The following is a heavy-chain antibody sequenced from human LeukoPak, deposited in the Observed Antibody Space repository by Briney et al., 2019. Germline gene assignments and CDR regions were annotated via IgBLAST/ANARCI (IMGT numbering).Heavy chain of an antibody. J-gene: IGHJ4*02. D-gene: IGHD6-19*01. V-gene: IGHV4-59*12. Sequence: SETLSLTCTVSGGSISSYYWSWIRQPPGKGLEWIGCIYYSGSTNYNPSFKCRVTISVDTSKNQFSLKLSSVTAADTAVYYCARGRFPYSSGWFYWGQGTLVTVSS. CDR3: ARGRFPYSSGWFY. CDR2: IYYSGST. CDR1: GGSISSYY.